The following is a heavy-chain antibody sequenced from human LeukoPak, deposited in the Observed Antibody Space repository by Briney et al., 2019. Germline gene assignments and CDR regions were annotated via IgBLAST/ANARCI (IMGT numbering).Heavy chain of an antibody. CDR3: TTTITFGGVIVIR. J-gene: IGHJ4*02. D-gene: IGHD3-16*02. V-gene: IGHV3-15*01. CDR1: GVTSNY. Sequence: GGSLRLSCAASGVTSNYFTWVRQAPGKGLEWVGRIKSKTDGGTTDYAAPVKGRFTISRDDSKNTLYLQMNSLKTEDTAVYYCTTTITFGGVIVIRWGQGTLVTVSS. CDR2: IKSKTDGGTT.